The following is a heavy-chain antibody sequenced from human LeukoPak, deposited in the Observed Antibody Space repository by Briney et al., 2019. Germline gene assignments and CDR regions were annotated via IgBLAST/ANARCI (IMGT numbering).Heavy chain of an antibody. V-gene: IGHV1-18*01. D-gene: IGHD1-26*01. CDR3: AREFFGGSYGDY. Sequence: ASVKVSCKASGYTFTSYGISWVRQAPGQGLEWMGWISAYNGNTNYAQKLQGRVTMTTDTSTSTAYMELRSLGSDDTAVYYCAREFFGGSYGDYWGQGTLVTVSS. CDR2: ISAYNGNT. CDR1: GYTFTSYG. J-gene: IGHJ4*02.